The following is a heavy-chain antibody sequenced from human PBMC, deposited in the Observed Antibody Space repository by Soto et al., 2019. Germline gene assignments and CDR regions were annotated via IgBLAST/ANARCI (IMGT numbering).Heavy chain of an antibody. J-gene: IGHJ6*02. CDR1: GYSFSNYW. CDR3: ATASTNYYYYYGMDA. CDR2: IDPRDSET. Sequence: GESLKISCKASGYSFSNYWIGWVRQMPGKGLEWMGIIDPRDSETRYSPSFQGQVTISVDKFLNTAYLQWSSLKASDTTIYYSATASTNYYYYYGMDAWGQGTTVTVSS. V-gene: IGHV5-51*01.